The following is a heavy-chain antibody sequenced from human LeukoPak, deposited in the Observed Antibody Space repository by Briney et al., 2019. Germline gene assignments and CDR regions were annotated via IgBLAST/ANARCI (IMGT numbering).Heavy chain of an antibody. V-gene: IGHV4-59*01. Sequence: PSETLSLTCTVPGGSISSYYWSWIRQPPGKGLEWIGDIHYSGSTNYNPSLKSRVTISVDTSKNQFSLKLTSVTAADTAVYYCARWGSYSSSSTFGYWGQGTLVTASS. J-gene: IGHJ4*02. CDR1: GGSISSYY. D-gene: IGHD6-6*01. CDR3: ARWGSYSSSSTFGY. CDR2: IHYSGST.